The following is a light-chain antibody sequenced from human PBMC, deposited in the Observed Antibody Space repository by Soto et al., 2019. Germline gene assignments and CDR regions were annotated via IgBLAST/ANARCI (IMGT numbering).Light chain of an antibody. J-gene: IGKJ1*01. CDR2: DAS. V-gene: IGKV3-11*01. Sequence: EIVLTQSPATLSLSPGERATLSCRASQSVSRHLAWYQQKPGQAPRLLIYDASNRATGIPARFSGSGSGTDFTLTLSYLEPEDFAVYYCQQRSSWPWAFGQGTKVEIK. CDR1: QSVSRH. CDR3: QQRSSWPWA.